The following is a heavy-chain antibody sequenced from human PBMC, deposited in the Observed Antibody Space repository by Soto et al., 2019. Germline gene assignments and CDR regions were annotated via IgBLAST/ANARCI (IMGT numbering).Heavy chain of an antibody. CDR1: GFTFSDRY. J-gene: IGHJ4*02. CDR3: TIEGAYPGPDFDY. D-gene: IGHD3-16*01. CDR2: TKNKAHSYTT. Sequence: PGGTLRLSSAASGFTFSDRYMDWVRQAPGTGLEWVGRTKNKAHSYTTEYAASVKGRFTISRDYSRDSVYLQMNSLKTDDTAVYYCTIEGAYPGPDFDYWGQGT. V-gene: IGHV3-72*01.